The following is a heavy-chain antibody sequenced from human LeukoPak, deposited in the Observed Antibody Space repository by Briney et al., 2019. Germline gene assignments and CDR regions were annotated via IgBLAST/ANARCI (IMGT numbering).Heavy chain of an antibody. D-gene: IGHD4-17*01. V-gene: IGHV3-23*01. CDR3: AKTLRDYGDRSYYYYMDV. CDR2: ISGSGTNT. Sequence: GGSLRLSCAASGFTFSDFAMIWVRQPPGKGLEWVSAISGSGTNTFYADSVKGRFTISRDNSKKTLYLQMNSLRAEDTAVYYCAKTLRDYGDRSYYYYMDVWGKGTTVTISS. CDR1: GFTFSDFA. J-gene: IGHJ6*03.